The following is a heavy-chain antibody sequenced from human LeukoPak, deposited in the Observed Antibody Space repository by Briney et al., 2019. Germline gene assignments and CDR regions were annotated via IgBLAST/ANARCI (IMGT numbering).Heavy chain of an antibody. CDR1: GFTFSTYG. J-gene: IGHJ4*02. CDR2: INHSGST. Sequence: GSLRLSCAASGFTFSTYGMSWIRQPPGKGLEWIGEINHSGSTNYNPSLKSRVTISVDTSKNQFSLKLSSVTAADTAVYYCARGHYYDSSGYYEIFDYWGQGTLVTVSS. CDR3: ARGHYYDSSGYYEIFDY. V-gene: IGHV4-34*01. D-gene: IGHD3-22*01.